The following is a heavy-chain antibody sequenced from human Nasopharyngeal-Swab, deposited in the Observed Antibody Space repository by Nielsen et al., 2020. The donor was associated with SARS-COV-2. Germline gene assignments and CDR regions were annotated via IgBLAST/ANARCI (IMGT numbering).Heavy chain of an antibody. CDR2: INDYEDRL. V-gene: IGHV3-64*04. CDR3: AKAPRGITMSYFQH. Sequence: ETLSLTCSASGFTFSVYAMHWVRQAPGKGLEYVSTINDYEDRLYYADSVKGRFTISRDNSKNTLYLQMNSLRAEDTAVYYCAKAPRGITMSYFQHWGQGTLVTVSS. J-gene: IGHJ1*01. CDR1: GFTFSVYA. D-gene: IGHD3-10*02.